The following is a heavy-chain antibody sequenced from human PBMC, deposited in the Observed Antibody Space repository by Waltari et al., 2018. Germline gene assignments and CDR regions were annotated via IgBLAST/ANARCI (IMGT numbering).Heavy chain of an antibody. CDR3: ARDFWNLDYYYYGMDV. J-gene: IGHJ6*02. V-gene: IGHV4-61*02. D-gene: IGHD3-3*01. Sequence: QVQLQESDPGLVKPSQTLSLPCSVSGGSISVGSYYWTWFRQPAGKGLEWIGRIYTRGSAMYNPSLKSRVTISADTSTNQFSLELSSVTAADTAVYYCARDFWNLDYYYYGMDVWGQGTTVTVSS. CDR1: GGSISVGSYY. CDR2: IYTRGSA.